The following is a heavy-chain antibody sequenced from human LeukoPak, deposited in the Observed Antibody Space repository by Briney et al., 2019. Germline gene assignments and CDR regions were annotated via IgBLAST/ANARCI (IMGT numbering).Heavy chain of an antibody. J-gene: IGHJ4*02. D-gene: IGHD3-22*01. CDR2: INHSGST. CDR1: GGSFSGYY. Sequence: SETLSLTCAVYGGSFSGYYWSWIRQPPGKGLEWIGEINHSGSTNYNPSLKSRVTISVDTSKNQFSLKLSSVTAADTAVYYCARVSNPAYYDSSGYHMFDYWGQGTLVTVSS. CDR3: ARVSNPAYYDSSGYHMFDY. V-gene: IGHV4-34*01.